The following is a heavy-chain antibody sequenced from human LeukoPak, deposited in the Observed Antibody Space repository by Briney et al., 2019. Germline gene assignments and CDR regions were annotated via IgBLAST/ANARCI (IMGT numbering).Heavy chain of an antibody. CDR2: IKSKTDGGTT. J-gene: IGHJ4*02. D-gene: IGHD6-6*01. CDR1: GYSISSGYY. CDR3: TRQQLVFDC. Sequence: PSETLSLTCTVSGYSISSGYYWGWIRQPPGKGLEWVGHIKSKTDGGTTDYAAPVKGRFTISRDDSKNTLYLQMNSLKTEDTAVYYCTRQQLVFDCWGQGTLVTVSS. V-gene: IGHV3-15*01.